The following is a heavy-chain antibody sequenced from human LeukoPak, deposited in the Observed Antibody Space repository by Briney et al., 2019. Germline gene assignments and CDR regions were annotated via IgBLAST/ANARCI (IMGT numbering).Heavy chain of an antibody. CDR1: GGSISSGSYY. V-gene: IGHV4-61*02. CDR3: ARASTKLYYMDV. J-gene: IGHJ6*03. Sequence: SETLFLTCTVSGGSISSGSYYWSWIRQPAGKGLEWIGRIYTSGSTNYNPSLKSRVTISVDTSKNQFSLKLSSVTAADTAVYYCARASTKLYYMDVWGKGTTVTISS. CDR2: IYTSGST.